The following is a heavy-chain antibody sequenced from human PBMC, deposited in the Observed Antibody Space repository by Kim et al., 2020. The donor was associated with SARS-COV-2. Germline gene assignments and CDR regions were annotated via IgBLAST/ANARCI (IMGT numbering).Heavy chain of an antibody. J-gene: IGHJ4*02. Sequence: SETLSLTCTVSGGSISSSSYYWGWIRQPPGKGLEWIGSIYYSGSTYYNPSLKSRVTISVDTSKNQFSLKLSSVTAADTAVYYCARDERGDSGYDDWGQGTLVTVSS. D-gene: IGHD5-12*01. CDR3: ARDERGDSGYDD. CDR1: GGSISSSSYY. V-gene: IGHV4-39*07. CDR2: IYYSGST.